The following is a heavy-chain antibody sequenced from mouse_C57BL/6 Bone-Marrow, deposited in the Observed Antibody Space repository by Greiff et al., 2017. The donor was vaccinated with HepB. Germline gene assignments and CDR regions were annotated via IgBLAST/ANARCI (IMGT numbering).Heavy chain of an antibody. CDR1: GYTFTTYP. CDR2: FHPYNDDT. J-gene: IGHJ4*01. D-gene: IGHD2-2*01. V-gene: IGHV1-47*01. CDR3: ARRGYDGDAMDY. Sequence: QVQLQQSGAELVKPGASVKMSCKASGYTFTTYPIEWMKQNHGKSLEWIGNFHPYNDDTKYNEKFKGRATLTVDKSSSTVYLELSRLTSDDAAVYYCARRGYDGDAMDYWGQGTSVTVSS.